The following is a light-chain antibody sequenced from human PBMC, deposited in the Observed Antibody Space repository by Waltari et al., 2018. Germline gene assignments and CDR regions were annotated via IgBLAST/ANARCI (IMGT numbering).Light chain of an antibody. CDR2: WAS. J-gene: IGKJ4*01. Sequence: IVMTQSPDSLAVSLGERATINCKSTQTVLHSSNNKNYLAWYQQKPGQPPKLLIYWASTRESGVPDRFSGSGSGTDFTLTISSLQAEDVAVYYCQQYYNTPLTFGGGTKVEIK. CDR1: QTVLHSSNNKNY. CDR3: QQYYNTPLT. V-gene: IGKV4-1*01.